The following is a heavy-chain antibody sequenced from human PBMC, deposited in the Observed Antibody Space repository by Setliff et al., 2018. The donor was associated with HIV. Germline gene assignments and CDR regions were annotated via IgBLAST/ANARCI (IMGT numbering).Heavy chain of an antibody. J-gene: IGHJ5*02. CDR2: IYHTGKT. CDR3: AKEGNSVDNWLDP. D-gene: IGHD1-26*01. V-gene: IGHV4-31*03. Sequence: SETLSLTCTVSGDPIFIGGYYWGWIRQHPGGGLEWIGYIYHTGKTYYNPSLQSRIITSLDMSQNQFSLKLSSVTAADTAVYYCAKEGNSVDNWLDPWGPGTLVTSPQ. CDR1: GDPIFIGGYY.